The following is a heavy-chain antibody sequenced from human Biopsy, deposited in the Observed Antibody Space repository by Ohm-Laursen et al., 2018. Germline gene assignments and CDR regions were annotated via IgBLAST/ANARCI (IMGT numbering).Heavy chain of an antibody. V-gene: IGHV3-30*03. Sequence: SLRLSCSVSGFTFTSYAMHWVRQAPGKGLEWVAVISYDGSGEYYADSLQGRFVISRDNPKNTVDLQMNSLGAEDTAVYFCARDGKRWDYSTYFSWHFDLWGRGTLVTVSS. CDR3: ARDGKRWDYSTYFSWHFDL. CDR1: GFTFTSYA. CDR2: ISYDGSGE. J-gene: IGHJ2*01. D-gene: IGHD4-11*01.